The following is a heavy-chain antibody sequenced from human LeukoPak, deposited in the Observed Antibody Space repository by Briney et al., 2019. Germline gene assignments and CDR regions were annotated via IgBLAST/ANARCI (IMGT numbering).Heavy chain of an antibody. J-gene: IGHJ4*02. CDR2: ISAYNGNT. V-gene: IGHV1-18*01. CDR3: ATHTAALGFDY. D-gene: IGHD1-26*01. CDR1: GYTFTSYG. Sequence: ASVKVSCKASGYTFTSYGISWVRQAPGQGLEWTGWISAYNGNTNYAQKLQGRVTMTTDTSTSTAYMELRSLRSDDTAVYYCATHTAALGFDYWGQGTLVTVSS.